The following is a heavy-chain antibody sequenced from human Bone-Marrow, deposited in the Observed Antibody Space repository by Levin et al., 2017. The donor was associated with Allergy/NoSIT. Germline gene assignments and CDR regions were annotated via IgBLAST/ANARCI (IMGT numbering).Heavy chain of an antibody. Sequence: SCAASGFTFSSYSMNWVRQAPGKGLEWVSSISSSSSYIYYADSVKGRFTISRDNAKNSLYLQMNSLRAEDTAVYYCARKYYYDSSGFYFDYWGQGTLVTVSS. D-gene: IGHD3-22*01. CDR2: ISSSSSYI. J-gene: IGHJ4*02. CDR3: ARKYYYDSSGFYFDY. V-gene: IGHV3-21*01. CDR1: GFTFSSYS.